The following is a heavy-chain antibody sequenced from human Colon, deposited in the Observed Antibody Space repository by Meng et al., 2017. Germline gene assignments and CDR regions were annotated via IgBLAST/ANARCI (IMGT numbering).Heavy chain of an antibody. D-gene: IGHD6-19*01. Sequence: GGSLRLSCAASGFTFSNYAMHWVRQAPGKGLEWVAVISYNGSNKYYADSVKGRFSISRDNSKNTLYLQMNSLRAEDTAVYYCAKKYSSGWQVHDYWARERWSPSPQ. CDR2: ISYNGSNK. CDR3: AKKYSSGWQVHDY. V-gene: IGHV3-30*04. J-gene: IGHJ4*02. CDR1: GFTFSNYA.